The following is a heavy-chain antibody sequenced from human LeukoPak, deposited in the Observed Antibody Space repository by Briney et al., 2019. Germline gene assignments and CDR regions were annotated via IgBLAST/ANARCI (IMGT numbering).Heavy chain of an antibody. V-gene: IGHV4-39*01. CDR1: VGRISSSGYS. D-gene: IGHD3-22*01. Sequence: QLQLQESGPGLVKPSEPPSLTCNVSVGRISSSGYSWGWIRQPPRKGPEWVGNVYYSGTTYYSPSLKSRVTMFMDMSKNQYSLKLSSVTAADTAVYYCARRGYPPAPWGQGILVTVSS. CDR2: VYYSGTT. J-gene: IGHJ5*02. CDR3: ARRGYPPAP.